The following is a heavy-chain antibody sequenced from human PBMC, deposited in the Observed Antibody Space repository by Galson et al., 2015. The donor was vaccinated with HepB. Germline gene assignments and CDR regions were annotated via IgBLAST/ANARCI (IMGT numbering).Heavy chain of an antibody. D-gene: IGHD4-17*01. CDR3: AKGSVAISPPLTTAIDY. Sequence: SLRLSCAASGFTFSSYAMSWVRQAPGKGREWVSAVSGSGGGTCYADSVKGRFTISRDNSKNTLYLQMNSLRAEDTAVYYCAKGSVAISPPLTTAIDYWGQGTLVTVSS. J-gene: IGHJ4*02. CDR1: GFTFSSYA. V-gene: IGHV3-23*01. CDR2: VSGSGGGT.